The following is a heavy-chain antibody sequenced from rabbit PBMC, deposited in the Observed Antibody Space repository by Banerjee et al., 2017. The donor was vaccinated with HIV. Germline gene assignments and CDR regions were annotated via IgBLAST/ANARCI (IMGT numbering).Heavy chain of an antibody. CDR1: GFDFSSYY. CDR2: IYAGKGNT. J-gene: IGHJ3*01. CDR3: ARAGAVGSGVYNTRLDL. V-gene: IGHV1S7*01. Sequence: QLEESGGDLVKPEGSLTLTCKASGFDFSSYYVAWVRQAPGKGLEWIGIIYAGKGNTDYASWVNGRFTISSDNAQSTVDLQMNSLTAADTATYFCARAGAVGSGVYNTRLDLWGQGTLVTVS. D-gene: IGHD1-1*01.